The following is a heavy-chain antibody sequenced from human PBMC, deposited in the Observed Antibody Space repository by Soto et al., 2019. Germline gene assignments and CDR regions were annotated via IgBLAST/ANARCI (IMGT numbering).Heavy chain of an antibody. D-gene: IGHD3-22*01. CDR3: ANYDSSGYYYQKDYFDY. V-gene: IGHV3-23*01. J-gene: IGHJ4*02. Sequence: GSLRLSCAASGFTFSSYSMSWVRQAPGKGLEWVSAISGSGGSTYYADSVKGRFTISRDNSKNTLYLQMNSLRAEDTAVYYCANYDSSGYYYQKDYFDYWGQGTLVTVSS. CDR1: GFTFSSYS. CDR2: ISGSGGST.